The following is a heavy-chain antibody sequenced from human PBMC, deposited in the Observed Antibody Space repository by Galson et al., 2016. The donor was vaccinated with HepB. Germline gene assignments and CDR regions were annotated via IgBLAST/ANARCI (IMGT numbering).Heavy chain of an antibody. V-gene: IGHV4-59*01. CDR1: GVSLSSYF. Sequence: ETLSLTCTVSGVSLSSYFWSWIRQPPGKGLEWIGYIYYSGGSTNYNPSLKSRVTISVDTLKNQFSLKLSSVTAADTAVYFCARVRIAVAENSYFFDSWGQGTLVTVSS. CDR2: IYYSGGST. CDR3: ARVRIAVAENSYFFDS. J-gene: IGHJ4*02. D-gene: IGHD6-19*01.